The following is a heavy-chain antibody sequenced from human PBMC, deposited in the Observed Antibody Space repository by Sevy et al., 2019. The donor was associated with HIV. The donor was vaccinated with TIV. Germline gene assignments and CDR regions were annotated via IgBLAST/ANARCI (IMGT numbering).Heavy chain of an antibody. CDR3: ARRRLLGAFDI. CDR1: GFTFSDYY. J-gene: IGHJ3*02. CDR2: ISSSSSYT. V-gene: IGHV3-11*06. D-gene: IGHD3-22*01. Sequence: GGSLRLSCAASGFTFSDYYMSWIRQAPGKGLEWVSYISSSSSYTKYADSVKGRFTISRDNAKNSLYLQMNSLRAEDTAVYYCARRRLLGAFDIWGQGTMVTVS.